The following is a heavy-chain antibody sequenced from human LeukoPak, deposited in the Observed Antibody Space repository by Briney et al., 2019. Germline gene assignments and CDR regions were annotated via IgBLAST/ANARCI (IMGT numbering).Heavy chain of an antibody. CDR3: AKDRRIAAAYLFDY. D-gene: IGHD6-13*01. CDR1: GFTFNIYA. V-gene: IGHV3-23*01. Sequence: PGGSLRLSCAASGFTFNIYAMSWVRQAPGKGLEWFAGISGSGGSTGYADSVKGRFTISRDNSKNTLYLHMNSLRAEDTAVYYCAKDRRIAAAYLFDYWGQGTLVSVSS. CDR2: ISGSGGST. J-gene: IGHJ4*02.